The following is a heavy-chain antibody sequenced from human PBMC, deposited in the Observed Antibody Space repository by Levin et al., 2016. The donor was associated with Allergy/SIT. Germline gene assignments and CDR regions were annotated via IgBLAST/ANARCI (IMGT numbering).Heavy chain of an antibody. CDR2: INPSGGST. CDR3: ARSGDIVVVPAARDYYYGMDV. D-gene: IGHD2-2*01. V-gene: IGHV1-46*01. J-gene: IGHJ6*02. Sequence: ASVKVSCKASGYTFTSYYMHWVRQAPGQGLEWMGIINPSGGSTSYAQKFQGRVTMTRDTSTSTVYMELSSLRSEDTAVYYCARSGDIVVVPAARDYYYGMDVWGQGTTVTVSS. CDR1: GYTFTSYY.